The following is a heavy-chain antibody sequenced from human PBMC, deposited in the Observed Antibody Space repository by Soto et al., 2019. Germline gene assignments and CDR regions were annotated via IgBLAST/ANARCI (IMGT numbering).Heavy chain of an antibody. J-gene: IGHJ6*04. CDR1: GFTFSSYS. D-gene: IGHD5-18*01. Sequence: GGSLRLSCAASGFTFSSYSMNWVRQAPGKGLEWVSSISSSSSYIYYADSVKGRFTISRDNAKNSLYLQMNSLRAEDTAVYYCARDLMVGGYSYGMDVWGKGTTVTVSS. V-gene: IGHV3-21*01. CDR3: ARDLMVGGYSYGMDV. CDR2: ISSSSSYI.